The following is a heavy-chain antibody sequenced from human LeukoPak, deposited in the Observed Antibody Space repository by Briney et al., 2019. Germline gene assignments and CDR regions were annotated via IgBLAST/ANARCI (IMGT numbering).Heavy chain of an antibody. V-gene: IGHV3-23*01. CDR2: ISGSGGST. J-gene: IGHJ3*02. D-gene: IGHD3-22*01. Sequence: PGGSLRLSCAASGFTFDDYAMHWVRQAPGKGLEWVSAISGSGGSTYYADSVKGRFTISRDNSKNTLYLQMNSLRAEDTAVYYCAKYRITMIVVGGAFDIWGQGTMVTVSS. CDR3: AKYRITMIVVGGAFDI. CDR1: GFTFDDYA.